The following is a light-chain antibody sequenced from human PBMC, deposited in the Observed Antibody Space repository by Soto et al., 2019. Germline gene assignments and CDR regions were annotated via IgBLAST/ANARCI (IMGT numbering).Light chain of an antibody. J-gene: IGKJ1*01. Sequence: DIVMTQSPLSLPVTPGEPASISCRSSQSLLHSNGYIYLDWYLQKPGQCPQLLIYLGSNRASGVPDRFSGSGLGTGFTLKISRVEAEDVGVYYCMKALQTRTFGQGTKVDIK. CDR3: MKALQTRT. CDR1: QSLLHSNGYIY. CDR2: LGS. V-gene: IGKV2-28*01.